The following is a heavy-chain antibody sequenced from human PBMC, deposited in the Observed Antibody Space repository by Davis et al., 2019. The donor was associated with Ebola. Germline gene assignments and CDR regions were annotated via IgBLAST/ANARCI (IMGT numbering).Heavy chain of an antibody. CDR2: IYTGDPDT. V-gene: IGHV5-51*01. Sequence: PGGSLRLSCKDSGNSFTSHWIGWVRQMPGKGLEWMGIIYTGDPDTRYSPSFRGQVTISADKSITTAYLHWSGLRASDTAMYYCASLRRTITGMDDAFDVWGQGTMVTVSS. CDR1: GNSFTSHW. J-gene: IGHJ3*01. CDR3: ASLRRTITGMDDAFDV. D-gene: IGHD1-20*01.